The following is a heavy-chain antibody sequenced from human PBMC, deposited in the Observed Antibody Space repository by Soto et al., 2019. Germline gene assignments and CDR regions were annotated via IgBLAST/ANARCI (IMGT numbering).Heavy chain of an antibody. J-gene: IGHJ4*02. CDR3: AKSSGWPTRHFAY. D-gene: IGHD6-19*01. CDR2: VGDDGTI. V-gene: IGHV3-23*01. CDR1: GFTFSTYV. Sequence: GGSLRLSCAASGFTFSTYVMSWVRQTPGKGLEWVSIVGDDGTIYYADSVKGRFTISRDNSKNTLYLQMNSLRAEDTAVYYCAKSSGWPTRHFAYWGQGTLVTVSS.